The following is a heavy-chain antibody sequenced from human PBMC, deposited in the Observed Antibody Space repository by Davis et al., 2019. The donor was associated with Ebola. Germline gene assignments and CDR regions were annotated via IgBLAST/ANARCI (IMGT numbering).Heavy chain of an antibody. CDR2: INPYSGGT. CDR3: ARLSFGEVGFDY. D-gene: IGHD3-10*01. Sequence: AASVKVSCKASGYTFTNYYMHWVRQAPGQGLEWMGRINPYSGGTNYAQKFQGRVTMTRDTSISTAYMELNRLRSDDTAVYYCARLSFGEVGFDYWGQGTLVTVSS. V-gene: IGHV1-2*06. CDR1: GYTFTNYY. J-gene: IGHJ4*02.